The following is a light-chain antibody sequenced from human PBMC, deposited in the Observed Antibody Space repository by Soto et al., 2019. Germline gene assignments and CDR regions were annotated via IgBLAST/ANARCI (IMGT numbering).Light chain of an antibody. V-gene: IGKV1-9*01. CDR1: QALSNY. J-gene: IGKJ1*01. CDR2: SAS. Sequence: DIQLTQSPAVLSSSDGGTVTITCLASQALSNYLAWYQQKPGKAPDLLIYSASTLQSGVPSRFSGSGSETEFSLTIRALQPEDFATYYCQQLSRYPLTFRQGAKV. CDR3: QQLSRYPLT.